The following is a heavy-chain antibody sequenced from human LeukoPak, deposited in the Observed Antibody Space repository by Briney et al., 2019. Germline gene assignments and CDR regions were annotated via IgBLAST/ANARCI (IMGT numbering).Heavy chain of an antibody. CDR1: GFTFSSYA. CDR2: NGSGAGST. V-gene: IGHV3-23*01. D-gene: IGHD2-15*01. CDR3: AKAYCSGVSCYVRGFDY. Sequence: GGSLRLSCAAPGFTFSSYAMRWVRQAPGKGLEWVSTNGSGAGSTYYADSVKGRCTISSDKSTNTLYLIMNSLRAEDTAVYYCAKAYCSGVSCYVRGFDYWGQGTLVTVSS. J-gene: IGHJ4*02.